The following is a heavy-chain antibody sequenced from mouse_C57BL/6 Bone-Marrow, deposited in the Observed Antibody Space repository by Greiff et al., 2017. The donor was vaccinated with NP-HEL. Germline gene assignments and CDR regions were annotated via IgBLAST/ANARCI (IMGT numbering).Heavy chain of an antibody. J-gene: IGHJ3*01. CDR1: GFNIKDDY. Sequence: DVQLQESGAELVRPGASVKLSCTASGFNIKDDYMHWVKQRPEQGLEWIGWIDPENGDTEYASKFQGKATITADTSSNTAYLQLSSLTSEDTAVYYCTTPYYSNFGFAYWGQGTLVTVSA. CDR3: TTPYYSNFGFAY. D-gene: IGHD2-5*01. V-gene: IGHV14-4*01. CDR2: IDPENGDT.